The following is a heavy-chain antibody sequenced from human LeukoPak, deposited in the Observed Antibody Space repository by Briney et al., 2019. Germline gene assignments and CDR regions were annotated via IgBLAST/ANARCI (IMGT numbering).Heavy chain of an antibody. CDR1: GASLSSGSYY. J-gene: IGHJ3*02. CDR3: ARGQYSYDSSGAFDI. CDR2: ISSSGST. Sequence: SETLSLTCTVSGASLSSGSYYWSWIRQPAGKGLEWIGRISSSGSTNYNPSLKSRVTISVDTSKNQFSLKLSSVTAADTAVYFCARGQYSYDSSGAFDIWAKGQWSPSLQ. D-gene: IGHD3-22*01. V-gene: IGHV4-61*02.